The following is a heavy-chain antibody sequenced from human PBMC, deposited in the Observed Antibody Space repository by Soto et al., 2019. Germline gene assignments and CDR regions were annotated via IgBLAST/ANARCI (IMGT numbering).Heavy chain of an antibody. D-gene: IGHD3-22*01. Sequence: ASVKVSCKASGYSFTDYHIHWVRQAPGQGLEWLGRINPKSGGTSTAQKFQGWVTMTTDTSISTASMELTRLTSDDTAIYYCAQSHFYDSSGPSDYWGQGTLVTVSS. CDR3: AQSHFYDSSGPSDY. CDR1: GYSFTDYH. V-gene: IGHV1-2*04. CDR2: INPKSGGT. J-gene: IGHJ4*02.